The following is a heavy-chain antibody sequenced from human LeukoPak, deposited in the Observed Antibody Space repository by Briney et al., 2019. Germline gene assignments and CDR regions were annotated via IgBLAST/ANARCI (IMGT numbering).Heavy chain of an antibody. CDR3: ARETPEEYYYDSSGSVWFDP. D-gene: IGHD3-22*01. J-gene: IGHJ5*02. Sequence: SETLSLTCAVYDGSFSGYYWSWIRQPPGKGLEWIGYMYYSGSTNYNPSLKSRVTMSVDTSKNQFSLRLNSVTAADTAAYYCARETPEEYYYDSSGSVWFDPWGQGTLVTVSS. V-gene: IGHV4-59*01. CDR1: DGSFSGYY. CDR2: MYYSGST.